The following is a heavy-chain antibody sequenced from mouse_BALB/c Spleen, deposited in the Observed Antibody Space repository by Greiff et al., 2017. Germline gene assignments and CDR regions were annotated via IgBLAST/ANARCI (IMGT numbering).Heavy chain of an antibody. Sequence: EVHLVESGGDLVKPGGSLKLSCAASGFTFSSYGMSWVRQTPDKRLEWVATISSGGSYTYYPDSVKGRFTISRDNAKNTLYLQMSSLKSEDTAMYYCARGNYYGKGDYFDYWGQGTTLTVSS. CDR3: ARGNYYGKGDYFDY. D-gene: IGHD1-1*01. J-gene: IGHJ2*01. V-gene: IGHV5-6*01. CDR1: GFTFSSYG. CDR2: ISSGGSYT.